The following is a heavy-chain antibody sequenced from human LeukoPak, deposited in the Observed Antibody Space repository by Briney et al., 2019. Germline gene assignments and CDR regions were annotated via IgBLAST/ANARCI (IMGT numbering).Heavy chain of an antibody. CDR1: RLPFSSYA. Sequence: GGSLRLSCAASRLPFSSYAMSWVRQAPGKGLEWVSAISESGSGTYYADSVKGRFTISRDNSKNTLYLQMNSLRAEDTAVYYCARGLTAMATDAFDIWGQGTMVTVSS. J-gene: IGHJ3*02. CDR3: ARGLTAMATDAFDI. D-gene: IGHD5-18*01. V-gene: IGHV3-23*01. CDR2: ISESGSGT.